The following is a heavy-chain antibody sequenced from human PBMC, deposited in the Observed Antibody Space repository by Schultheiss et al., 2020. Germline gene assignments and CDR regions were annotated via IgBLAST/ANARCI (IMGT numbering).Heavy chain of an antibody. CDR3: ARDTVTTGFDY. D-gene: IGHD4-17*01. Sequence: SETLSLTCAVYGGSFSGYYWSWIRQPPGKGLEWIGEITHSGSTNYNPSLTSRVTISVDTSKNQFSLKLSSVTAADTAVYYCARDTVTTGFDYWGQGTLVTVSS. V-gene: IGHV4-34*01. CDR2: ITHSGST. CDR1: GGSFSGYY. J-gene: IGHJ4*02.